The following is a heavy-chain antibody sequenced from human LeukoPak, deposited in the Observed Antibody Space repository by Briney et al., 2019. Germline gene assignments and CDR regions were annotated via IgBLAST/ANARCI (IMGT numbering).Heavy chain of an antibody. CDR3: ARHRDDVPDI. D-gene: IGHD3-16*01. V-gene: IGHV5-51*01. Sequence: RGESLKLSCKGSGYTFTSYWIGWVRQMPGKGLEWMGIIYPGDSDTRYSPSFQGQDTLSADKAISTASLQWNSLKALDTAMDYGARHRDDVPDIWGQGTMVTVSS. CDR1: GYTFTSYW. J-gene: IGHJ3*02. CDR2: IYPGDSDT.